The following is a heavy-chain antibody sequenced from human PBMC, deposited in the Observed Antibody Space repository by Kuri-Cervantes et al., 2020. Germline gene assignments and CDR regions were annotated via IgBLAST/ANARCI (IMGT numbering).Heavy chain of an antibody. CDR3: ARGSAGVVIRLRPVVFEY. J-gene: IGHJ4*02. CDR1: GGSFSGYY. D-gene: IGHD3-3*01. CDR2: INHSGST. V-gene: IGHV4-34*01. Sequence: ESLKISCAVYGGSFSGYYWSWILQPPGKGLEWIGEINHSGSTNYNPSLKSRVTISVDTSKNQFSLKLSSLTAADTAVYYCARGSAGVVIRLRPVVFEYWGQGTLVTVSS.